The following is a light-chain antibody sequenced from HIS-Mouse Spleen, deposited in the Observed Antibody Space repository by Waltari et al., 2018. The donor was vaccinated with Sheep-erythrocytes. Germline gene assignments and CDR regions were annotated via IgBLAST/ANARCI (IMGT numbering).Light chain of an antibody. Sequence: AIQLTQSPSSLSASVGDRVTITCRASQGISSALAWYQQKPGKAPKLLIYDASSLESGVPSRFSGSGSGTDFTLTISSLQPEDFATYYCQKYNSALTWTFGQGTKVEIK. CDR1: QGISSA. V-gene: IGKV1-13*02. CDR2: DAS. CDR3: QKYNSALTWT. J-gene: IGKJ1*01.